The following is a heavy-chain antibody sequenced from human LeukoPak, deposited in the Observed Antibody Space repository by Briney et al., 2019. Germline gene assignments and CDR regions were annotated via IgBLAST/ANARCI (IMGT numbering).Heavy chain of an antibody. D-gene: IGHD5-18*01. J-gene: IGHJ6*03. Sequence: SETLSLTCTVSGGSISTSSYYWGWIRQPPGKGLECIGNIYYSGSTYYNPSLKSRVTISVDTSKNQFSLKLSSVTAADTAVYYCARTTEGGYTYGYFYYYYMDVWGKGTTVTISS. CDR2: IYYSGST. CDR3: ARTTEGGYTYGYFYYYYMDV. CDR1: GGSISTSSYY. V-gene: IGHV4-39*07.